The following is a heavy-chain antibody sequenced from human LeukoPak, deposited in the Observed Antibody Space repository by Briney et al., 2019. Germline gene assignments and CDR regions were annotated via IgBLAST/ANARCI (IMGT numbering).Heavy chain of an antibody. V-gene: IGHV3-21*01. CDR3: ARGPTTVTTHFDY. CDR1: GFTFSSYS. D-gene: IGHD4-17*01. CDR2: ISSSSYI. Sequence: GGSLRLSCAASGFTFSSYSMNWVRQAPGKGLEWVSSISSSSYIYYADSVKGRFTISRDNAKNSLYLQMNSLRAEDTAVYYCARGPTTVTTHFDYWGQGTLVTVSS. J-gene: IGHJ4*02.